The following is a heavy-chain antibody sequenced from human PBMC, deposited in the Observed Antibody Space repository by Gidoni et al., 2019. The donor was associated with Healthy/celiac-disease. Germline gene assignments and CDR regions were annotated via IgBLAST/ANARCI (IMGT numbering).Heavy chain of an antibody. CDR1: GFTFSNAW. CDR2: IKSKTDGGTT. D-gene: IGHD3-3*01. CDR3: TTDIRFLEWLFEFDY. J-gene: IGHJ4*02. Sequence: EVQLVESGGGLVKPGGSLRLSCAASGFTFSNAWMSWVRQAPGKGLEWVGRIKSKTDGGTTDYAAPVKGRFTISRDDSKNTLYLQMNSLKTEDTAVYYCTTDIRFLEWLFEFDYWGQGTLVTVSS. V-gene: IGHV3-15*01.